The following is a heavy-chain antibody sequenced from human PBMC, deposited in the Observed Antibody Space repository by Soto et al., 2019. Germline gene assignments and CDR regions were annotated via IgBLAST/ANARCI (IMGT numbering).Heavy chain of an antibody. Sequence: QVQLVQSGAEVKKPGSSVKVSCKASGGTFSSYTISWVRQAPGQGLEWMGRIIPILGIANYAQKFQGRVTIPADNSTSTAYVELSSLRSEDTAVYYCERDTVSSWPGDYLGQGTLVTVSS. CDR2: IIPILGIA. D-gene: IGHD6-13*01. CDR1: GGTFSSYT. CDR3: ERDTVSSWPGDY. V-gene: IGHV1-69*08. J-gene: IGHJ4*02.